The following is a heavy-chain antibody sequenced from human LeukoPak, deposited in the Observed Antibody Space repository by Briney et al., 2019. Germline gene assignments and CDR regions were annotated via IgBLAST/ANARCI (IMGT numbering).Heavy chain of an antibody. CDR3: ARVAEYYERRYIRIPSTPDY. D-gene: IGHD3-22*01. V-gene: IGHV1-18*01. J-gene: IGHJ4*02. CDR2: ISAYNGNT. Sequence: ASVKVSCKASGYTFTSYGISWVRQAPGQGLEWMGWISAYNGNTNCAQKLQGRVTMTTDTSMSTAYMELRSLRSDDTAVYYCARVAEYYERRYIRIPSTPDYWGQGTLVTVSS. CDR1: GYTFTSYG.